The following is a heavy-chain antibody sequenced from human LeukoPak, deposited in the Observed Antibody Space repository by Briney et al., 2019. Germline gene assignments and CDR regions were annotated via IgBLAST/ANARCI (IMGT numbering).Heavy chain of an antibody. J-gene: IGHJ4*02. D-gene: IGHD6-19*01. V-gene: IGHV3-53*01. CDR3: AKETTLAGFYPYFDY. Sequence: GGSLRLFCAASGFTVSSNYMSWVRHAPGKGLVWVSVIYSGGSTYYADSVKGRFTISRDNSKNTLYLQMNSLRAEDTAVYYCAKETTLAGFYPYFDYWGQGTLITVSS. CDR2: IYSGGST. CDR1: GFTVSSNY.